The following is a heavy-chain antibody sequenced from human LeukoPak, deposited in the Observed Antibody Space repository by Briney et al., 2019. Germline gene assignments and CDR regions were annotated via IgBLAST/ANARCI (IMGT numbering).Heavy chain of an antibody. V-gene: IGHV3-23*01. CDR2: ISRSGCNT. J-gene: IGHJ4*02. D-gene: IGHD2-15*01. CDR3: SQSSKIGDIVRYFAY. CDR1: GFTFSSYA. Sequence: PGGSLRLSCAASGFTFSSYAMSWVRQAPGKGLEWVSYISRSGCNTYYADSVKGRFTISRDNAKNTLYLQMNSLRDEDKAVYYCSQSSKIGDIVRYFAYWGQGTLVTVSS.